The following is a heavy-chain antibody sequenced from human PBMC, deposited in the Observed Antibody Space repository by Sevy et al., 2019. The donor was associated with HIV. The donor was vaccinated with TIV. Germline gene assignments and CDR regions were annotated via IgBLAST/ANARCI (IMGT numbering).Heavy chain of an antibody. J-gene: IGHJ3*02. D-gene: IGHD6-19*01. CDR3: AIDLGIAVAGTIYYDSSGKGAFDI. CDR1: GFTFSDYY. Sequence: AGSLRLSCAASGFTFSDYYMSWIRQAPGKVLEWVSYIRSSGSTIYYADSVKGRFTISRDNAKNSLYLQMNSLRAEDTAVYYSAIDLGIAVAGTIYYDSSGKGAFDIWGQGTMVTVSS. CDR2: IRSSGSTI. V-gene: IGHV3-11*01.